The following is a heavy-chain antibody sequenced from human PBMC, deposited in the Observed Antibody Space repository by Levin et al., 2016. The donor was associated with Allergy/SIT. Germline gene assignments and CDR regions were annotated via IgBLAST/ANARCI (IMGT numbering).Heavy chain of an antibody. Sequence: RQAPGKGLEWIGYIYFTGSTNYNPSLKSRVTISLDTSKNQFSLTLSSVTAADTAVYFCARDGGDYYFEYWGQGTLVTVSS. D-gene: IGHD2-21*02. J-gene: IGHJ4*02. V-gene: IGHV4-59*01. CDR2: IYFTGST. CDR3: ARDGGDYYFEY.